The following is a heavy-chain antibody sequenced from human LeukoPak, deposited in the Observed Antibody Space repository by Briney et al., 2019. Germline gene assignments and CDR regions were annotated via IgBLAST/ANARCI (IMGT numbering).Heavy chain of an antibody. CDR3: ARQVGAYGY. CDR1: GGSISSSSYY. J-gene: IGHJ4*02. D-gene: IGHD1-26*01. V-gene: IGHV4-39*01. CDR2: IYYSGST. Sequence: SETLSLTCTVSGGSISSSSYYWGWIRQPPGKGLEWIGSIYYSGSTYYNPSLKSRVTISVDTSKNQFSLKLSSVTAADTAVYYCARQVGAYGYWGQGTLVTVSS.